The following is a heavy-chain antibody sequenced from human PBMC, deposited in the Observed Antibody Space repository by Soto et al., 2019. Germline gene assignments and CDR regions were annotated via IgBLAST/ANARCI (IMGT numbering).Heavy chain of an antibody. D-gene: IGHD3-10*01. CDR3: ARGDRGGSGSPASYYYSGLDV. Sequence: DVQLLESGGHLVQPGGSLRLSCAASGFTFSSYAMSWVRQAPGKGLEWVSSVSAGGDMTYYSDSVKGRFTIYRDNSNNALFLQMNRLRIEDTALYYCARGDRGGSGSPASYYYSGLDVWGQGTTVTVS. CDR1: GFTFSSYA. CDR2: VSAGGDMT. J-gene: IGHJ6*02. V-gene: IGHV3-23*01.